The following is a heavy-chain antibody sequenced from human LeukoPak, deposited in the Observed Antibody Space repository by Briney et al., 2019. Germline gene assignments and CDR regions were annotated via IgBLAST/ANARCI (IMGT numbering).Heavy chain of an antibody. J-gene: IGHJ4*02. Sequence: GGSLRLSCAASGFTFSSKSMNWVRQAPGKGLEWVSSITTTSSYIYYADSVKGRFTISRDNSKNTLYLQMNSLRAEDTAVYYCAKDLRVTIFGGDYWGQGTLVTVSS. CDR1: GFTFSSKS. CDR2: ITTTSSYI. CDR3: AKDLRVTIFGGDY. D-gene: IGHD3-3*01. V-gene: IGHV3-21*04.